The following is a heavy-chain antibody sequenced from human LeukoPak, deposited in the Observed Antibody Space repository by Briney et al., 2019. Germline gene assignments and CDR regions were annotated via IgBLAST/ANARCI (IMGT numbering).Heavy chain of an antibody. CDR2: ININSGDT. CDR1: GYTFTAYY. J-gene: IGHJ4*02. CDR3: GRDVPSSGYASDY. Sequence: ASVEVSCKASGYTFTAYYMHWLRQAPGQGLEWMAWININSGDTKYAQKFQGRVTMTRDTSISTAYMELSSLTSDDTAVYYCGRDVPSSGYASDYWGQGTLVTVSS. D-gene: IGHD3-22*01. V-gene: IGHV1-2*02.